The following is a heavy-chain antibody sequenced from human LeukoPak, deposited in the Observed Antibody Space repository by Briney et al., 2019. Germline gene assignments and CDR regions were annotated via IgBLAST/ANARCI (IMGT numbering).Heavy chain of an antibody. CDR2: IYYSGST. J-gene: IGHJ5*02. Sequence: SETLSLTCTVSGGSISSYYWSWIRQPLGKGLEWIGYIYYSGSTNYNPSLKSRVTISVDTSKNQFSLKLSSVTAADTAVYYCARVVPSRDYYDSSGYPTNNWFDPWGQGTLVTVSS. D-gene: IGHD3-22*01. CDR1: GGSISSYY. V-gene: IGHV4-59*01. CDR3: ARVVPSRDYYDSSGYPTNNWFDP.